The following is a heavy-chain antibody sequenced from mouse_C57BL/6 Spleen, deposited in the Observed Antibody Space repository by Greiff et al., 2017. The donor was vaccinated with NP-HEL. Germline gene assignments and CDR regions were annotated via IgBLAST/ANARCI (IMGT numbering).Heavy chain of an antibody. Sequence: EVQLQQSVAELVRPGASVKLSCTAPGFNIKNTYMHWVTQRPEQGLEWIGRIDPANGNTKYAPKFQGKATITADTSSNTAYLQLSSLTSEDTAIYYCARGYGSSYCYFDYWGQGTTLPVSS. D-gene: IGHD1-1*01. J-gene: IGHJ2*01. CDR3: ARGYGSSYCYFDY. V-gene: IGHV14-3*01. CDR1: GFNIKNTY. CDR2: IDPANGNT.